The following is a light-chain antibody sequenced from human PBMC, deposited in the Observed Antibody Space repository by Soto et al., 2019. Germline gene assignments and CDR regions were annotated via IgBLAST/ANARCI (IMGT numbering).Light chain of an antibody. CDR2: DAS. CDR3: QQYNSYPRT. J-gene: IGKJ1*01. V-gene: IGKV1-5*01. Sequence: DIQMTQSPSTLSASVGDRVTITCRASQSISNLLAWYQQKPGKAPKLLIYDASSLESGVPSRFSGSGSGTEFTLTISRLQPDDFATYYCQQYNSYPRTFGQGTKVEIK. CDR1: QSISNL.